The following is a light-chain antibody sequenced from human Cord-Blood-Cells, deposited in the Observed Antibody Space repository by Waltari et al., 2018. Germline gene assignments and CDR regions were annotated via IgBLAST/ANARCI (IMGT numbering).Light chain of an antibody. CDR2: DVS. CDR3: SSYTSSSTLVV. Sequence: QYALTQPASVSGSPGQSLTISCTGTSSDVGGYNYVYWYQQNPGKAPKLMIYDVSNRPSGVSNRFYRSKCGDTASLTISGLQAEDEADYYCSSYTSSSTLVVYGGGTKLTVL. J-gene: IGLJ2*01. CDR1: SSDVGGYNY. V-gene: IGLV2-14*01.